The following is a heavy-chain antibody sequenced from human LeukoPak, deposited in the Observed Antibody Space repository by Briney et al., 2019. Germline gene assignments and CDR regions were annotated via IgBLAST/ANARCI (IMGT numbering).Heavy chain of an antibody. CDR3: TKLAVASADS. V-gene: IGHV3-48*03. J-gene: IGHJ4*02. CDR2: IDDSGDTI. D-gene: IGHD6-19*01. Sequence: GGSLRLSCAASGFTFSTFGMNWVRQAPGKGLEWVSYIDDSGDTIHNADSVKGRFTISRDNARNSLYLQMNSLTAEDTAVYYCTKLAVASADSWGQGTLVTVSS. CDR1: GFTFSTFG.